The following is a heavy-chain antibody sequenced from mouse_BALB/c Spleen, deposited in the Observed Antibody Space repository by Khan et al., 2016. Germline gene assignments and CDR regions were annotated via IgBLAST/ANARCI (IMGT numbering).Heavy chain of an antibody. CDR2: IWRGGST. V-gene: IGHV2-5-1*01. CDR3: AKSGTVVANFDY. CDR1: GFSLTSYG. D-gene: IGHD1-1*01. Sequence: VELVESGPSLVQPSQSLSITCTVSGFSLTSYGVHWVRQSPGKGLEWLGVIWRGGSTDYNAAFMSRLSITKDNSKSQVFFKMNSLQADDTAIYYCAKSGTVVANFDYWGQGTTLTVSS. J-gene: IGHJ2*01.